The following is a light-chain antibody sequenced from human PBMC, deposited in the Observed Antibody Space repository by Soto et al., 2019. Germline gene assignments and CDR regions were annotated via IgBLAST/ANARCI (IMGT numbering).Light chain of an antibody. CDR2: KAS. Sequence: DIQMTQSPSTLSASVGDRVTITCRASQSISVWLAWYQQKAGKAPNLLIYKASRLESGVPSRVSGSGSETEFTLTISGLQPADSATYYCQQYNSYSPTFGQGTKVEVK. CDR3: QQYNSYSPT. V-gene: IGKV1-5*03. J-gene: IGKJ1*01. CDR1: QSISVW.